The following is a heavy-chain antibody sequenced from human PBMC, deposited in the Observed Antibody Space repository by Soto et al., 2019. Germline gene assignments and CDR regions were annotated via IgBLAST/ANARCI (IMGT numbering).Heavy chain of an antibody. V-gene: IGHV3-7*03. CDR3: ARGYDFWSARGTFDY. CDR2: IKQDGSEK. CDR1: GFTFSAYW. D-gene: IGHD3-3*01. Sequence: PGGSLRLSCAASGFTFSAYWMSWVRQAPGKGLDWVANIKQDGSEKHYVDSVRGRFTISRDSAKNSLYLQMNSLRAEDTAVYYCARGYDFWSARGTFDYWGQGA. J-gene: IGHJ4*02.